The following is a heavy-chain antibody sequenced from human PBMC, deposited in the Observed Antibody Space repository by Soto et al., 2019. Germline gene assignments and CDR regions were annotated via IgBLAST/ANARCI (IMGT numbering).Heavy chain of an antibody. Sequence: SETLSLTCTVSGGSISSGGYYWSWIRQHPGKGLEWIGYIYYSGSTYYNPSLKSRVTISVDTSKNQFSLKLSSVTAADTAVYYCAGGITMVRGVESAYMDVWGKGTTVTVSS. V-gene: IGHV4-31*03. CDR1: GGSISSGGYY. CDR2: IYYSGST. CDR3: AGGITMVRGVESAYMDV. J-gene: IGHJ6*03. D-gene: IGHD3-10*01.